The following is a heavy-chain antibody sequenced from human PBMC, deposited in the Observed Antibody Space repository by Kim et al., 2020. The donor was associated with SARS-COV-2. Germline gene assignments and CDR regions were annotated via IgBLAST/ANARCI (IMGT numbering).Heavy chain of an antibody. CDR1: GFTFSSYW. Sequence: GGSLRLSCAASGFTFSSYWMSWVRQAPGKGLEWVANIKQDGSEKYYVDSVKGRFTISRDNAKNSLYLQMNSLRAEDTAVYYCARESPDYKDAFDIWGQGTMVTVSS. CDR3: ARESPDYKDAFDI. J-gene: IGHJ3*02. CDR2: IKQDGSEK. D-gene: IGHD5-12*01. V-gene: IGHV3-7*01.